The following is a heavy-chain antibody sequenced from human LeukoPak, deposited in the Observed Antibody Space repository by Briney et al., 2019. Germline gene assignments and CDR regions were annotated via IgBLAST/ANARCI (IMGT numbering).Heavy chain of an antibody. CDR3: ARYESYEGYFDY. D-gene: IGHD5-18*01. CDR1: GYTFTSYG. V-gene: IGHV1-18*01. CDR2: ISAYNGNT. J-gene: IGHJ4*02. Sequence: GASVKVSCKASGYTFTSYGISWVRQAPGQGLEWMGWISAYNGNTNYTQKLQGRVTMTTDTSTSTAYMELSRLRSDDTAVYYCARYESYEGYFDYWGQGTLVTVSS.